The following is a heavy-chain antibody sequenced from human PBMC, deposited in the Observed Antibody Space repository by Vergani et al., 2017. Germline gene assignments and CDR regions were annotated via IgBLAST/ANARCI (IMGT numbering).Heavy chain of an antibody. Sequence: QVRLEESGPGLVKPSETLSLTCSVSGYSIGSGFYWAWIRQSPGEGLQWLTSIHNRGKTYHNPSLKSRVSVSLDTSKNRFSLNLTSVTATDTAVYYCARDPHSIAVAGSLESGWFDPWGQGTLVTVSS. CDR2: IHNRGKT. V-gene: IGHV4-38-2*02. CDR3: ARDPHSIAVAGSLESGWFDP. D-gene: IGHD6-19*01. CDR1: GYSIGSGFY. J-gene: IGHJ5*02.